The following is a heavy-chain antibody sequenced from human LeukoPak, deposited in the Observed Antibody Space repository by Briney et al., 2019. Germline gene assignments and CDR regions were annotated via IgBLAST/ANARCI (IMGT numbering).Heavy chain of an antibody. J-gene: IGHJ4*02. CDR2: IGGGDT. D-gene: IGHD1-26*01. Sequence: GGSLRLSCAASGFDFSTYDMSWVRQAPGKGLEWVSGIGGGDTHYADSVKGRFTISRDNSRSTVELHMSSLRVEDTAVYYCAKDGQSFNSMWDYLDSWGRGNLVTVSS. CDR1: GFDFSTYD. V-gene: IGHV3-23*01. CDR3: AKDGQSFNSMWDYLDS.